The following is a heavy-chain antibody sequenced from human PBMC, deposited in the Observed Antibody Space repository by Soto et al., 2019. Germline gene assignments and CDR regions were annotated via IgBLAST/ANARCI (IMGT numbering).Heavy chain of an antibody. D-gene: IGHD3-10*01. CDR3: ARSRHGSGSYTHFYYGLDV. CDR2: ISFDGSTA. J-gene: IGHJ6*02. CDR1: GFTFISYA. Sequence: QVQLVESGGGVVQPGRSLRLSCAASGFTFISYAMHWVRQAPGTGLEWVAVISFDGSTAYYADSVKGRFTISRDNSKNTVYLQMNSLRSEDTAGYYCARSRHGSGSYTHFYYGLDVWGQGTTVTVSS. V-gene: IGHV3-30-3*01.